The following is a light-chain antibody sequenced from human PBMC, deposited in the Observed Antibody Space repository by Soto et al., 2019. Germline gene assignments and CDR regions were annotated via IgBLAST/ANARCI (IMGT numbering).Light chain of an antibody. J-gene: IGLJ2*01. Sequence: QSVLTQPSSASGTPGQRVTISCSGGSSNIGGNTAHWYQQFPVTAPKLLIYNSNQRPSGVPDRFSGSKSGTSASLALSGLQSEDEAMYYCAAWDDSLSGPVFGEGTKLTVL. CDR1: SSNIGGNT. V-gene: IGLV1-44*01. CDR2: NSN. CDR3: AAWDDSLSGPV.